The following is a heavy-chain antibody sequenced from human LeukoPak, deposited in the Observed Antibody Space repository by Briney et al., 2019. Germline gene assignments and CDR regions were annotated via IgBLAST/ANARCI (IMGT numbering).Heavy chain of an antibody. D-gene: IGHD2-21*01. J-gene: IGHJ6*02. CDR1: GFTFSSYS. V-gene: IGHV3-21*01. CDR3: ARDRGSYCGGDCYGMDV. Sequence: PGGSLRLSCAASGFTFSSYSMNWVRQAPGKGLEWVSSISSSSSYIYYADSVKGRLTISRDNAKNSLYLQMNSLRAEDTAVYYCARDRGSYCGGDCYGMDVWGQGTTVTVSS. CDR2: ISSSSSYI.